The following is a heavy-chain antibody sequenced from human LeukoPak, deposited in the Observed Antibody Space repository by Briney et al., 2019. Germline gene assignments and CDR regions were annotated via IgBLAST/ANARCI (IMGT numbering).Heavy chain of an antibody. J-gene: IGHJ1*01. D-gene: IGHD3-16*01. CDR2: INTNTGNP. CDR1: GYIFTNYA. V-gene: IGHV7-4-1*02. Sequence: ASVKVSCKASGYIFTNYAMNWVRQAPGQGLEWMGWINTNTGNPTYAQGFTGRFVFSLDTSVNTAYLQISSLKAEDTAVYYCARDPWGETGPEFFHPWGQGTLVTVSS. CDR3: ARDPWGETGPEFFHP.